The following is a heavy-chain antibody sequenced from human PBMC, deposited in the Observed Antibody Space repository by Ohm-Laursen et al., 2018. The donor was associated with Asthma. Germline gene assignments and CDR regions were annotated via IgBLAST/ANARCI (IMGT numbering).Heavy chain of an antibody. CDR1: GFTFSSYA. Sequence: SLRLSCAASGFTFSSYAMSWVRQAPGKGLEWVSAISGSGGSTYYADSVKGRFTISRDNSKNTLYLQMNSLRAEGTAVYYCAISLTTPGAFDIWGQGTMITVSS. J-gene: IGHJ3*02. D-gene: IGHD1/OR15-1a*01. CDR3: AISLTTPGAFDI. CDR2: ISGSGGST. V-gene: IGHV3-23*01.